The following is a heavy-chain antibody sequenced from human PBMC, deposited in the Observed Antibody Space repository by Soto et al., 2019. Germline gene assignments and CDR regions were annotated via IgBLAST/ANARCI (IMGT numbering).Heavy chain of an antibody. CDR2: IYYSGST. V-gene: IGHV4-30-4*01. Sequence: SETPSLTCTVSGGSISSGDYYWSWIRQPPGKGLEWIGYIYYSGSTYYNPSLKSRVTISVDTSKNQFSLKLSSVTAADTAVYYCASSVDTAMVTRPFDYWGQGTLVTVSS. J-gene: IGHJ4*02. CDR1: GGSISSGDYY. CDR3: ASSVDTAMVTRPFDY. D-gene: IGHD5-18*01.